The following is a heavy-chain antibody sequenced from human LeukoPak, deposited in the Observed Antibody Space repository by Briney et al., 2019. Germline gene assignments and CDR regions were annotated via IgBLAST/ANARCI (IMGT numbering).Heavy chain of an antibody. Sequence: GGSLRLSCAASGFTFDDYGMSWVRQAPGKGLEWVSGINWNGGSTGYADSVKGRFTIPRDNAKNSLYLQMNSLRAEDTALYYCARGAVTGNYYYYYYMDVWGKGTTVTVSS. CDR2: INWNGGST. V-gene: IGHV3-20*04. D-gene: IGHD2-21*02. CDR1: GFTFDDYG. CDR3: ARGAVTGNYYYYYYMDV. J-gene: IGHJ6*03.